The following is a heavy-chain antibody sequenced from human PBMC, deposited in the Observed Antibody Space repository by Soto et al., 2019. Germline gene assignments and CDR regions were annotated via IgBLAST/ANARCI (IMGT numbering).Heavy chain of an antibody. D-gene: IGHD3-3*01. V-gene: IGHV1-69*13. J-gene: IGHJ5*02. CDR1: GGTFSSYA. CDR2: IIPIFGTA. Sequence: AVKVSCKASGGTFSSYAISWVRQAPGQGLEWMGGIIPIFGTANYAQKFQGRVTITADESTSTAYKELSSLRSEDTAVYYCARVFWTPGAWFDPWGQGTLVTV. CDR3: ARVFWTPGAWFDP.